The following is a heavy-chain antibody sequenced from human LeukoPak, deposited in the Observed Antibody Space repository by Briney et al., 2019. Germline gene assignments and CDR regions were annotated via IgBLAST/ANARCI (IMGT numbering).Heavy chain of an antibody. V-gene: IGHV3-23*01. CDR1: GFTFSTNA. CDR2: ISGSGDRT. Sequence: GGSLRLSCAASGFTFSTNAMTWVRQAPGKGLEWVSAISGSGDRTYYADSVKGRFTISRDNSKNTLFPQVNSLRAEDTAVYYCAKEQNSKGYYDYWGLGTLVTVSS. J-gene: IGHJ4*02. D-gene: IGHD4-23*01. CDR3: AKEQNSKGYYDY.